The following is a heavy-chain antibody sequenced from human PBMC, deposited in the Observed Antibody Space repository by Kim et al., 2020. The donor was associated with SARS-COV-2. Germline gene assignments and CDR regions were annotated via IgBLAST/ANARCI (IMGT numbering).Heavy chain of an antibody. CDR2: ISSSSSYI. V-gene: IGHV3-21*01. CDR3: AREVDCSGGSCYPAAGYYGTDV. Sequence: GGSLRLSCAASGFTFSSYSMNWVRQAPGKGLEWVSSISSSSSYIYYADSVKGRFTISRDNAKNSLYLQMNSLRAEDTAVYYCAREVDCSGGSCYPAAGYYGTDVWGQGTTVAVSS. CDR1: GFTFSSYS. J-gene: IGHJ6*02. D-gene: IGHD2-15*01.